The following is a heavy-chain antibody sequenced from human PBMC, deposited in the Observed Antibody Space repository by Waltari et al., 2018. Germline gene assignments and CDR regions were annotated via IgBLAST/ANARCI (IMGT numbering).Heavy chain of an antibody. CDR2: IYSGGST. J-gene: IGHJ6*02. CDR3: ARVVAAAWGMDV. Sequence: EVQLVESGGGLIQPGGSLRLSCAASGFTVSSNYMSWVRQAPVKGRGGVAVIYSGGSTYYADAVKGRFTIARDKSKNTLYLQMNSLRAEDTAVYYCARVVAAAWGMDVWGQGTTVTVSS. CDR1: GFTVSSNY. D-gene: IGHD6-13*01. V-gene: IGHV3-53*01.